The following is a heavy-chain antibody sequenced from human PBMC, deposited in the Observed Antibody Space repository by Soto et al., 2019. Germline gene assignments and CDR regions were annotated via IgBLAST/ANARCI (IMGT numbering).Heavy chain of an antibody. V-gene: IGHV4-39*01. Sequence: SETLSLTCTVSGGSINDFAYYWGWIRQPPGKGLEWIGTVYRNENTYYNPSLKSRVTISVDTAKNQFSLNLRSVTAADTAIYFCARRERYYGSPGWFDPWGQGAQVTVSS. CDR1: GGSINDFAYY. CDR3: ARRERYYGSPGWFDP. CDR2: VYRNENT. D-gene: IGHD3-16*01. J-gene: IGHJ5*02.